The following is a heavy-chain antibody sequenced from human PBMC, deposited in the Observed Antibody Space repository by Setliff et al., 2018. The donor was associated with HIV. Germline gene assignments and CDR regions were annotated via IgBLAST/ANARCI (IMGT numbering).Heavy chain of an antibody. CDR1: GFTFSKYA. CDR2: ISGSGGDT. Sequence: GGSLRLSCAGSGFTFSKYAMGWVRQAPGKGLEWVSSISGSGGDTYYTDSVKGRFTISRYNSKNTVHLQMNSLRAEDTAVYYCATALYCSSTSCYIAFDIWGQGTMVTVSS. V-gene: IGHV3-23*01. J-gene: IGHJ3*02. D-gene: IGHD2-2*01. CDR3: ATALYCSSTSCYIAFDI.